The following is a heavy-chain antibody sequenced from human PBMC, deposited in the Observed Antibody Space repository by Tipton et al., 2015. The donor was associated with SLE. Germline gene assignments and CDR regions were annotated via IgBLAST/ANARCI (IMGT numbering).Heavy chain of an antibody. CDR2: IYYSGST. CDR3: AAVSSALWDFGY. V-gene: IGHV4-59*08. D-gene: IGHD6-19*01. Sequence: LRLSCTVSGGSISSYYWSWIRQPPGKGLEWIGYIYYSGSTYYNPSLKSRVTISVDTSKNQFSLKLSSVTAADTAVYYCAAVSSALWDFGYWGQGTLVTVSS. J-gene: IGHJ4*02. CDR1: GGSISSYY.